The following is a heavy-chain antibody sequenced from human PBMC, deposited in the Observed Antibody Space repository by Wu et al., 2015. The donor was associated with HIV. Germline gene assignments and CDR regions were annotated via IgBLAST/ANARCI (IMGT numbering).Heavy chain of an antibody. Sequence: QVQLVQSGAEVKKPGASVKVSCKASGYTFTGYYMHWVRQAPGQGLEWMGWINPNSGGTNYAQKFQGRVTMTRDTSISTAYMELSRLRSDDTAVYYCAREYHCSSTSCYTGPFDYWGQGTLVTVSS. V-gene: IGHV1-2*02. CDR3: AREYHCSSTSCYTGPFDY. J-gene: IGHJ4*02. CDR1: GYTFTGYY. CDR2: INPNSGGT. D-gene: IGHD2-2*02.